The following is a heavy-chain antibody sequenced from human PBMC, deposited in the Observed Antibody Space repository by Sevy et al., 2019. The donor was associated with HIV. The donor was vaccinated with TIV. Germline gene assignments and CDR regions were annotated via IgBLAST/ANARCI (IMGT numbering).Heavy chain of an antibody. Sequence: GGSLRLSCTASGFIFGDYGMSWVRQAPGKGLEWIAFFKSKIHGGTTENAASVKGRLTISRADSKNIVYLQMSNLKTEDTAVYYCTRWSGSQSIFDYWGQGTLVTVSS. D-gene: IGHD1-26*01. CDR1: GFIFGDYG. CDR3: TRWSGSQSIFDY. CDR2: FKSKIHGGTT. V-gene: IGHV3-49*04. J-gene: IGHJ4*02.